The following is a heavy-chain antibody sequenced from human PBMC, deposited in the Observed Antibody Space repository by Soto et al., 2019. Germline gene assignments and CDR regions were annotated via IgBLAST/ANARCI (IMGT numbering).Heavy chain of an antibody. CDR1: GFTFSSYG. Sequence: GGSLRLSCAASGFTFSSYGMHWVRQAPGKGLEWVAVIWYDGSNKYYADSVKGRFTISRDNSKNTLYLQMNSLRAEDTAVYYCARGIVGATTIDYWGQGTLVTVSS. CDR2: IWYDGSNK. D-gene: IGHD1-26*01. J-gene: IGHJ4*02. V-gene: IGHV3-33*01. CDR3: ARGIVGATTIDY.